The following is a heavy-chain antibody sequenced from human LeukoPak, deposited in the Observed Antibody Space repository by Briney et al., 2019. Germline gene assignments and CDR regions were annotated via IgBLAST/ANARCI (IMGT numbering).Heavy chain of an antibody. CDR2: ISYDGSNK. J-gene: IGHJ1*01. CDR1: GFTFSSYA. V-gene: IGHV3-30*01. Sequence: PGGSLRLSCAASGFTFSSYAMHWVRQAPGKGLEWVAVISYDGSNKYYADSVKGRSTISRDNSKNTLYLQMNSLRAEDTAVYYCARGTRTTYYYDSSGYLEYFQHWGQGTLVTVSS. CDR3: ARGTRTTYYYDSSGYLEYFQH. D-gene: IGHD3-22*01.